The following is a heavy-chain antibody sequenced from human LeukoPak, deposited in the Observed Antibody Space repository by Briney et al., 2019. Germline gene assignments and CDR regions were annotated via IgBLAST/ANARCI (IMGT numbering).Heavy chain of an antibody. V-gene: IGHV3-7*03. Sequence: GGSLRLSCAASGFTFSSYWMSWVRQAPGKGLEWVANIKPDGGDKYYVDSVKGRFTISRDNSKNTLYLQMNSLRAEDTAVYYCAKSHWNDVSFDYWGQGTLVTVSS. J-gene: IGHJ4*02. CDR2: IKPDGGDK. D-gene: IGHD1-1*01. CDR3: AKSHWNDVSFDY. CDR1: GFTFSSYW.